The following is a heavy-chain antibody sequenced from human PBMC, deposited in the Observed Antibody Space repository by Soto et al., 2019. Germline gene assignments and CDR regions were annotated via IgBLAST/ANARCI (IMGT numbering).Heavy chain of an antibody. J-gene: IGHJ5*02. CDR2: INAGNGNT. V-gene: IGHV1-3*01. D-gene: IGHD3-10*01. Sequence: ASVKVSCKASGYTFTSYAMHWVRQAPGQRLEWMGWINAGNGNTKYSQKFQGRVTITRDTSASTAYMELSSLRSEDTAVYYCARDVPALYGSGSPGFDPWGQGTLVTVSS. CDR3: ARDVPALYGSGSPGFDP. CDR1: GYTFTSYA.